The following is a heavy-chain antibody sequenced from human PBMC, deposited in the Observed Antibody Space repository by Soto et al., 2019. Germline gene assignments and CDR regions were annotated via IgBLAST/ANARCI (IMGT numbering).Heavy chain of an antibody. CDR1: GYTFTSYG. CDR2: ISAYNGNT. Sequence: ASVKVSCKASGYTFTSYGISWVRQAPGQGLEWMGWISAYNGNTNYAQKLQGRVTMTTDTSTSSAYMELRSLRSDDTAVYYCARDLTMVRGVTSWFDPWGQGTLVTVSS. V-gene: IGHV1-18*01. J-gene: IGHJ5*02. CDR3: ARDLTMVRGVTSWFDP. D-gene: IGHD3-10*01.